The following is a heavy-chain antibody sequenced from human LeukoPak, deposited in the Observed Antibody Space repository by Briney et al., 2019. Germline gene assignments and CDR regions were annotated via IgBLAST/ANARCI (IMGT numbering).Heavy chain of an antibody. CDR1: GFTFSSYG. D-gene: IGHD3-10*01. V-gene: IGHV3-30*18. Sequence: GVSLRLSCAASGFTFSSYGMHWVRQAPGKGLEWVAVISYDGSSKYYADSVKGRFTISRDNSKNTLYLQMNSLRAEDTAVYYCAKDATPLLLWFGESVFGYFDYWGQGTLVTVSS. J-gene: IGHJ4*02. CDR3: AKDATPLLLWFGESVFGYFDY. CDR2: ISYDGSSK.